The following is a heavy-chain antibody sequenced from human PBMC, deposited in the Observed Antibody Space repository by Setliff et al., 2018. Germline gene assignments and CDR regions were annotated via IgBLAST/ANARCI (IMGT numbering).Heavy chain of an antibody. V-gene: IGHV4-31*03. Sequence: SETLSLTCTVSGGSISSGGYYWSWIRQHPGKGLEWIGYIYYSGFTYYNPSLKSRVTISVDTSKNQFSLKLSSVTAADTAVYYCARSFSRREKFLLDYWGQGALVTVSS. CDR2: IYYSGFT. CDR1: GGSISSGGYY. CDR3: ARSFSRREKFLLDY. J-gene: IGHJ4*02.